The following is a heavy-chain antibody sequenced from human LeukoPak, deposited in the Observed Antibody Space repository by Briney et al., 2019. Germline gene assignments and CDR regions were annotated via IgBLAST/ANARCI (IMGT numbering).Heavy chain of an antibody. CDR1: GYTFIDYY. J-gene: IGHJ4*02. D-gene: IGHD6-6*01. V-gene: IGHV1-2*02. CDR3: ARDLLYSSSSAAGDY. Sequence: ASVKVSCKASGYTFIDYYIHWVRQAPGQGLEWMGWINPNSGGTNYAQRFQGRVTMTLDMSITTAYMDVSRLRSEDTAVYYCARDLLYSSSSAAGDYWGQGTLVTVSS. CDR2: INPNSGGT.